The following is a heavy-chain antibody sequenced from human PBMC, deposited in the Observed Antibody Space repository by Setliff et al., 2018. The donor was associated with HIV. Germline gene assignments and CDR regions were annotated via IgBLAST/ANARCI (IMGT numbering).Heavy chain of an antibody. D-gene: IGHD3-10*01. CDR1: GFIFDNYA. CDR3: ARVGYYGSGSYYGVGYYYMDV. V-gene: IGHV3-9*01. J-gene: IGHJ6*03. Sequence: GGSLRLSCAASGFIFDNYAMHWVRQAPGKGLEWVSGLTWNSHNIYYADSVKGRFTISRDNSKNTLYLQMNTLRAEDTAVYYCARVGYYGSGSYYGVGYYYMDVWGKGTTVTVSS. CDR2: LTWNSHNI.